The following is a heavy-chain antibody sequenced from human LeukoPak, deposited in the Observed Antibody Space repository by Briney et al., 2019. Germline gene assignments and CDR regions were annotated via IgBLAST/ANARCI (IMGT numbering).Heavy chain of an antibody. V-gene: IGHV3-7*04. CDR1: GFTFGSYW. CDR3: VRDGGYSGYEY. CDR2: IKQDGSER. Sequence: PGGSLRLSCAASGFTFGSYWMTWGRQAPGKGLEWVANIKQDGSERYYVDSMKGRITISRDNAKKSQYLEVNSLSAEDTAVYYCVRDGGYSGYEYWGQGTLVTVSS. D-gene: IGHD5-12*01. J-gene: IGHJ4*02.